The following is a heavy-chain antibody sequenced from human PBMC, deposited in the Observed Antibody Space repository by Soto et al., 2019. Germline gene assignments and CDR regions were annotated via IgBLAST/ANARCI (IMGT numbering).Heavy chain of an antibody. D-gene: IGHD3-9*01. CDR2: INPNSGGT. CDR1: GYTFTVYY. V-gene: IGHV1-2*02. CDR3: ARVGYFDWSERT. J-gene: IGHJ4*02. Sequence: GASVKVSCKASGYTFTVYYMHWVRQAPGQGLGWMGWINPNSGGTNYAQKFQGRVTMTRDTSISTAYMELSRLRSDDTAVYYCARVGYFDWSERTWGQGTLVTVSS.